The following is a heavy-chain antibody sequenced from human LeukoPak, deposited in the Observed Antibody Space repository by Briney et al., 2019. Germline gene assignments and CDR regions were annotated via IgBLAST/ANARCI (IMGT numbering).Heavy chain of an antibody. CDR2: VDPEDGET. CDR1: GYTFTDYC. CDR3: ATSRTAVAAWYFDL. D-gene: IGHD6-19*01. Sequence: GASVKVSCKVSGYTFTDYCMHWVQQAPGKGLEWMGLVDPEDGETIYAEKFQGRVTITADTSTDTAYMELSSLRSEDTAVYYCATSRTAVAAWYFDLWGRGTLVTVSS. J-gene: IGHJ2*01. V-gene: IGHV1-69-2*01.